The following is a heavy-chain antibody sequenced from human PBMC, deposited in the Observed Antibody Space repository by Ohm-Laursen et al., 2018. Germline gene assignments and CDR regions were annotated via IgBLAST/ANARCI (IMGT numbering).Heavy chain of an antibody. CDR3: AKVLWSGYSYFDY. CDR1: GFTFSSYA. Sequence: GSLTLSCAASGFTFSSYAMSWVRQAPGKGLEWVSAISGSGGSTYYADSVKGRFTISRDNSKNTLYLQMNSLRAEDTAVYYCAKVLWSGYSYFDYWGQGTLVTVSS. CDR2: ISGSGGST. J-gene: IGHJ4*02. V-gene: IGHV3-23*01. D-gene: IGHD3-3*01.